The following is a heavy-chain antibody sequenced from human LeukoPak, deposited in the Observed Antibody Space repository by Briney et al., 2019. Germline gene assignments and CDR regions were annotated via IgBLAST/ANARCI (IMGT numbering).Heavy chain of an antibody. J-gene: IGHJ4*02. CDR2: IRYDGSNK. V-gene: IGHV3-30*02. CDR3: AKGEYSSSSGDLAY. D-gene: IGHD6-6*01. CDR1: GFTFSSYG. Sequence: GGSLRLSCAASGFTFSSYGMHWVRQAPGKGLEWVAFIRYDGSNKYYADSVKGRFTISRDNSKNTLYLQMNSLRAEDTAVYYCAKGEYSSSSGDLAYWGQGTLVTVSS.